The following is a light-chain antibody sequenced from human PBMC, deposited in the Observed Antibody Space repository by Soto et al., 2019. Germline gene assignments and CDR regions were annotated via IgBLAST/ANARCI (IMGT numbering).Light chain of an antibody. CDR3: QQLNSYPRT. J-gene: IGKJ1*01. CDR2: AAS. V-gene: IGKV1-9*01. Sequence: DIQMTQSPSTLSATVGDRVTITCRASQGISSYLAWYQQKPGKAPNLLIYAASSLQSGVPSRFSGSGSGTEFTLTISSLQPEDFATYYCQQLNSYPRTFGQGTKVDI. CDR1: QGISSY.